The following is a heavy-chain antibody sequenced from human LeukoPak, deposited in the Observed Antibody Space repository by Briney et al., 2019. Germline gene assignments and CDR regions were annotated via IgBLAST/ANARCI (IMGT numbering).Heavy chain of an antibody. D-gene: IGHD6-19*01. CDR2: ISGGNT. Sequence: VGSLRLSCAASGFTFSSYTMHWVRQAPGKGLEWVSSISGGNTYYADSRKGRFSISRDTSKNTLHLQMNSLRAEDTAVYYCARDRVAGLPDYWGQGTQVTVSS. V-gene: IGHV3-38-3*01. CDR3: ARDRVAGLPDY. J-gene: IGHJ4*02. CDR1: GFTFSSYT.